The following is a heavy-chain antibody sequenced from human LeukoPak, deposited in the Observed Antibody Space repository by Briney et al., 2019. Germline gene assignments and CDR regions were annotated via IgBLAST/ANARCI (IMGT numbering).Heavy chain of an antibody. J-gene: IGHJ3*02. Sequence: GRTLRLSCGASGVSFISYWMHWVRHTPEKRLVWVSYIDPYGGDTNYADSVKGRFPISRDNDKNTLYLQINSLTADDTAGYFCARVPYYYDSVGHPDIWGHGTMVTVSS. D-gene: IGHD3-22*01. CDR2: IDPYGGDT. CDR3: ARVPYYYDSVGHPDI. CDR1: GVSFISYW. V-gene: IGHV3-74*01.